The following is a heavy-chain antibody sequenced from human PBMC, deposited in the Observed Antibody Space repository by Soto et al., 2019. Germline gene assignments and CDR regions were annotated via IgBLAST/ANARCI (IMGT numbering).Heavy chain of an antibody. CDR3: ARDIKSRYIDL. J-gene: IGHJ2*01. D-gene: IGHD3-10*01. CDR2: IWYDGSDK. V-gene: IGHV3-33*01. Sequence: QQQLVESGGGVVQPGRSLRLSCATSGFTYRNHGMHWVRQAPGKGLEWVAVIWYDGSDKYYVDSVKGRFTISRDNSKNTLYLQMNSLRVEDTAVYYCARDIKSRYIDLWGRGTLVLVSS. CDR1: GFTYRNHG.